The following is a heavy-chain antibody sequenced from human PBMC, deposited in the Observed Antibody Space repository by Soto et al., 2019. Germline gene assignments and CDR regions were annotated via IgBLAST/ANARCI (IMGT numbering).Heavy chain of an antibody. D-gene: IGHD1-26*01. J-gene: IGHJ4*02. V-gene: IGHV4-59*01. CDR3: ARGLSGSYYFDY. Sequence: QVQLQESGPGLVKPSETLSLTCTVSGGSISSYYWSWIRQPPGKGLEWIGYIYYSGSTNYNPSLKSRVTISVDTSKNQFSLKLSSVTAADTAVYYCARGLSGSYYFDYWGQGTLVTVSS. CDR1: GGSISSYY. CDR2: IYYSGST.